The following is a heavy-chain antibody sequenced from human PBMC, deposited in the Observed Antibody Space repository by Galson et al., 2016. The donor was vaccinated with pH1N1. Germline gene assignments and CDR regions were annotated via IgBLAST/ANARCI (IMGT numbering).Heavy chain of an antibody. CDR3: AQYCTRTTCPPHGMDV. CDR1: GYSFARYY. J-gene: IGHJ6*02. D-gene: IGHD2-2*01. V-gene: IGHV1-46*03. Sequence: SVKVSCKASGYSFARYYLRWVRQAPGQGLEWMGVINPRDGSTVSAQKFQGRITVTKDTPTNTVYMDLNRLTSEDTAVYYCAQYCTRTTCPPHGMDVWGQGTSVSVSS. CDR2: INPRDGST.